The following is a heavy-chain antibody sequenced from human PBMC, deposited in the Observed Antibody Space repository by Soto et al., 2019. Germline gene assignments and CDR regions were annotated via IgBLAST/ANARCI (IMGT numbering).Heavy chain of an antibody. CDR1: GFTFSSHA. Sequence: EVQLLESGGGLVQPGGSLRLSCAASGFTFSSHAMNWVRQAPGKGLEWVSGLSGSGGSTYYADSVRGRFTISRDNSKNTLYLQMNSLRAEDTAVYYCAKDDEAEGGYFDYWGQGTLVTVSS. V-gene: IGHV3-23*01. CDR2: LSGSGGST. CDR3: AKDDEAEGGYFDY. D-gene: IGHD5-12*01. J-gene: IGHJ4*02.